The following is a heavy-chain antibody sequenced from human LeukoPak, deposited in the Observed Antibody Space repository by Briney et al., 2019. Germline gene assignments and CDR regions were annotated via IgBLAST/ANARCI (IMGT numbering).Heavy chain of an antibody. V-gene: IGHV3-33*03. CDR1: GFTFSSYG. CDR3: ATGYYYDSSGYYSTDYYFDH. Sequence: GGSLRLSCAASGFTFSSYGMHWVRQAPGKGLEWVAVIWYDGSNKYYADSVKGRFTISRDNSKNTLYLQMNSLRAEDTAVYYCATGYYYDSSGYYSTDYYFDHWGQGTLVTVSS. D-gene: IGHD3-22*01. CDR2: IWYDGSNK. J-gene: IGHJ4*02.